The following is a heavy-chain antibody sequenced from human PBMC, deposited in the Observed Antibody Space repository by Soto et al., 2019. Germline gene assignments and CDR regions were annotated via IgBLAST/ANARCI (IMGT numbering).Heavy chain of an antibody. CDR2: IKSKTDGGTT. CDR1: SVSNAW. V-gene: IGHV3-15*07. Sequence: SVSNAWMNWVRQAPGKGLEWVGRIKSKTDGGTTDYAAPVKGRFTISRDDSKNTLYLQMNSLKTEDTAVYYCTSTYFPWDEWGQGTLVTVSS. CDR3: TSTYFPWDE. D-gene: IGHD1-26*01. J-gene: IGHJ4*02.